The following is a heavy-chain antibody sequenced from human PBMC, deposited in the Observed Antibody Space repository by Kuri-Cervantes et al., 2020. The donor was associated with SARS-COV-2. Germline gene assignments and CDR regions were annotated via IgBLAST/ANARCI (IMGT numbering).Heavy chain of an antibody. D-gene: IGHD1-26*01. V-gene: IGHV3-23*01. Sequence: GESLKISCAASGFTFSSYAMSWVRQAPGKGLEWVSAISGSGGSTYYADSVKGRFTISRDNSKNALYLQMNSLRAEDTAVYYCARAFLRGGSDYWSQGTLVTVSS. CDR3: ARAFLRGGSDY. J-gene: IGHJ4*02. CDR1: GFTFSSYA. CDR2: ISGSGGST.